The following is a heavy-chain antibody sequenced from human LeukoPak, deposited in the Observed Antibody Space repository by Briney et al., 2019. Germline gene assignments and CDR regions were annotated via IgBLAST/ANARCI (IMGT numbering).Heavy chain of an antibody. Sequence: PSETLSLTCTVSGGSISSYYWSWIRQPPGKGLEWIGYIYYSGSTNYNPSLKSRVTISVDTSKNQFSLKLSSVTAADTAVYYCAKAPPNPGYCSSTSCSNHDAFDIWGQGTMVTVSS. V-gene: IGHV4-59*01. D-gene: IGHD2-2*01. J-gene: IGHJ3*02. CDR2: IYYSGST. CDR1: GGSISSYY. CDR3: AKAPPNPGYCSSTSCSNHDAFDI.